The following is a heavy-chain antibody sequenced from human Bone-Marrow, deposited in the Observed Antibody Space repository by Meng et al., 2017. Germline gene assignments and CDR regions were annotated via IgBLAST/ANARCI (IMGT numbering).Heavy chain of an antibody. D-gene: IGHD3-22*01. Sequence: GESLKISCAASGFTFSSYSMHWVRQAPVKGLEWVAVISYDGSNKYYADSVKGRFTISRDNSKNTLYLQMNSLRAEDTAVYYCARAAYYYDSSGYYDHWGQGTLVTVSS. CDR3: ARAAYYYDSSGYYDH. V-gene: IGHV3-30*04. CDR2: ISYDGSNK. CDR1: GFTFSSYS. J-gene: IGHJ5*02.